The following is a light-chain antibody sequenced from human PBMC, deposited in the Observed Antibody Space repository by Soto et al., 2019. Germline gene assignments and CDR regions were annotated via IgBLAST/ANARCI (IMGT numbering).Light chain of an antibody. Sequence: QSALTQPASVSGSPGQSITISCIGTSTDSGTYNYVAWYQQHPAKTPKLIIYHVSYLPSGASNRFSGSKSANTASLTISGLQAENEADYYCSSYRTAGTYGFGPGTKVTVL. J-gene: IGLJ1*01. CDR3: SSYRTAGTYG. CDR2: HVS. V-gene: IGLV2-14*01. CDR1: STDSGTYNY.